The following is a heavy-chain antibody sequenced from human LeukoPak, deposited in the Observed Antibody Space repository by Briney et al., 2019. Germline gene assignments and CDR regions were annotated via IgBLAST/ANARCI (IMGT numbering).Heavy chain of an antibody. CDR2: INPNSGGT. D-gene: IGHD6-13*01. CDR3: ARGGSSSWRVHYYFAY. CDR1: GYTFTGYY. V-gene: IGHV1-2*02. Sequence: GASVKVSCKASGYTFTGYYMHWVRQAPGQGLEWMGWINPNSGGTNYGQKSQGRVTMTRDTSINTAYMELSGLRSDDTAVYYCARGGSSSWRVHYYFAYWGQGTLVTVSS. J-gene: IGHJ4*02.